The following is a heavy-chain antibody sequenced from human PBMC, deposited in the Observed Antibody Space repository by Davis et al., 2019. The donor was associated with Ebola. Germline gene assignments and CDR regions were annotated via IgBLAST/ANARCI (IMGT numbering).Heavy chain of an antibody. CDR1: GFTFSSYG. D-gene: IGHD2-2*01. V-gene: IGHV3-30*03. CDR2: ISYDGSNK. J-gene: IGHJ6*02. Sequence: PGGSLRLSCAASGFTFSSYGMHWVRQAPGKGLEWVAVISYDGSNKYYADSVKGRFTISRDNSKNTLYLQMNSLRAEDTAVYYCARAVVPAAPTGADFWSGIDGSMDVWGQGTTVTVSS. CDR3: ARAVVPAAPTGADFWSGIDGSMDV.